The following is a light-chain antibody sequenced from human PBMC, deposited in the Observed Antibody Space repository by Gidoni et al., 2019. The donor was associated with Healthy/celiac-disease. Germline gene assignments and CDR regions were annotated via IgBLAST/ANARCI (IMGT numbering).Light chain of an antibody. CDR3: QQYNNWPPYT. V-gene: IGKV3-15*01. J-gene: IGKJ2*01. CDR1: QSVSSN. Sequence: EIVLTQSPATLSVSPGESATLSCRARQSVSSNVAWYQQKPGQAPRLLIYGASTRATGIPARLSGSGSGTEFTLTISSLQSEAFAVYYCQQYNNWPPYTFGQGTKLEIK. CDR2: GAS.